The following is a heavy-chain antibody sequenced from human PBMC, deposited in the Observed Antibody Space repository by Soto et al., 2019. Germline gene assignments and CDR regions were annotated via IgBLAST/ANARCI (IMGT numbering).Heavy chain of an antibody. CDR1: GFTFSSYW. V-gene: IGHV3-7*01. CDR2: IKQDGSEK. J-gene: IGHJ5*02. D-gene: IGHD6-13*01. Sequence: EVQLVESGGGLVQPGGSLRLSCAASGFTFSSYWMSWVRQAPGKGLEWVANIKQDGSEKYYVDSVKGRFTISRDNAKNSLYLQMNSLRAEDTAVYYCARDRLSSSWYTGWFDPWGQGTLVTVSS. CDR3: ARDRLSSSWYTGWFDP.